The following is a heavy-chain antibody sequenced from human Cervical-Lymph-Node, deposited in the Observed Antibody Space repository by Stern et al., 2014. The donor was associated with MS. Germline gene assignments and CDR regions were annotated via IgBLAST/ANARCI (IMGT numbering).Heavy chain of an antibody. D-gene: IGHD6-19*01. CDR1: GYNFTIYY. V-gene: IGHV1-46*01. CDR2: INPSGGST. J-gene: IGHJ6*02. CDR3: AREVAGHRLGMMDV. Sequence: VQLVESGAEAKKPGASVKVSCKASGYNFTIYYMHWVRQAPGHGLEWMGIINPSGGSTSYAQKFQGRVTMTRDTSTSTVYMELSSLRSEDTAVYYCAREVAGHRLGMMDVWGQGTTVTVSS.